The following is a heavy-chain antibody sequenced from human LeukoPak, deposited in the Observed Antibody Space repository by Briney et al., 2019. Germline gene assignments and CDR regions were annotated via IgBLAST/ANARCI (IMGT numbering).Heavy chain of an antibody. D-gene: IGHD6-25*01. CDR2: IYHSGST. CDR3: ARDAEQRLPLWYFDL. CDR1: GYSISSGYY. J-gene: IGHJ2*01. V-gene: IGHV4-38-2*02. Sequence: SETLSLTCAVSGYSISSGYYWGWIRQPPGKGLEWIGSIYHSGSTYYNPSLKSRVTISVDTSKNQFSLKLSSVTAADTAVYYCARDAEQRLPLWYFDLWGRGTLVTVSS.